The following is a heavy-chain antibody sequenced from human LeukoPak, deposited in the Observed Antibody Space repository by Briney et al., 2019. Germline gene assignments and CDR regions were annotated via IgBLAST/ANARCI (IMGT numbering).Heavy chain of an antibody. CDR3: ASLGSSWYIIN. CDR2: ISYDGSNK. Sequence: PGGSLRLSCSASGFTFSSYAMHWVRQAPGKGLEWVAVISYDGSNKYYADSVKGRFTISRDNSKNTLYLQMNSLRAEDTAVYYCASLGSSWYIINWGQGTLVTVSS. CDR1: GFTFSSYA. V-gene: IGHV3-30-3*01. J-gene: IGHJ4*02. D-gene: IGHD6-13*01.